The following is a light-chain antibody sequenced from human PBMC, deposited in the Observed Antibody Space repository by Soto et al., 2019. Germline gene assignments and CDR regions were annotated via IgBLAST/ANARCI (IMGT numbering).Light chain of an antibody. CDR1: SNDVGAYNH. CDR2: EVT. J-gene: IGLJ1*01. V-gene: IGLV2-8*01. Sequence: QSALTQPPSASGSPGQSVTISCTGTSNDVGAYNHVSWYQQHPGKVPKVMIYEVTKRPSGVPDRFSGSKSGNAASLTVSGLQAEDEADYYCCSYAASNVYVFATGTKLTVL. CDR3: CSYAASNVYV.